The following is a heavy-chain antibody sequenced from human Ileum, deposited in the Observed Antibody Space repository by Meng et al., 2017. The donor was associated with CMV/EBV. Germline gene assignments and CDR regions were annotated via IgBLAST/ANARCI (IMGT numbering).Heavy chain of an antibody. CDR3: AREVWARLNY. CDR2: INHSGST. J-gene: IGHJ4*02. CDR1: GGSFSVYY. D-gene: IGHD3-16*01. Sequence: LSLTCAVYGGSFSVYYWVWIRQPPGKGLEWIGEINHSGSTNYNPSLKSRVTISVDTSKNQFSLKLSSVTAADTAVYYCAREVWARLNYWGQGTLVTVSS. V-gene: IGHV4-34*01.